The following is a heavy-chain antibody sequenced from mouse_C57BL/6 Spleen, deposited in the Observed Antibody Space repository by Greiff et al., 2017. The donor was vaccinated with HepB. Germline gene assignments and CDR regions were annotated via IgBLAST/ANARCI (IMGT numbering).Heavy chain of an antibody. CDR2: ISSGSSTI. D-gene: IGHD2-4*01. V-gene: IGHV5-17*01. J-gene: IGHJ2*01. CDR3: AREDDYDEQFDY. CDR1: GFTFSDYG. Sequence: EVKLVESGGGLVKPGGSLKLSCAASGFTFSDYGMHWVRQAPEKGLEWVAYISSGSSTIYYADTVKGRFTISRDNAKNTLFLQMTSLRSEDTAMYYCAREDDYDEQFDYWGQGTTLTVSS.